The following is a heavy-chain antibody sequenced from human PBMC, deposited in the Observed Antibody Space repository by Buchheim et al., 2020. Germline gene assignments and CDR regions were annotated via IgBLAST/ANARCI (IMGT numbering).Heavy chain of an antibody. CDR1: GGSVTSGNYY. CDR2: IYYSGST. Sequence: QVQLQESGPALVKPSETLSLTCTVSGGSVTSGNYYWSWIRQPPGKGLEWNGYIYYSGSTNYNPFLKSRVTISVDTSKNQFSLKLSSVTAADTAVYYCARDTCSSTSCFIDYWGQGTL. D-gene: IGHD2-2*01. V-gene: IGHV4-61*01. CDR3: ARDTCSSTSCFIDY. J-gene: IGHJ4*02.